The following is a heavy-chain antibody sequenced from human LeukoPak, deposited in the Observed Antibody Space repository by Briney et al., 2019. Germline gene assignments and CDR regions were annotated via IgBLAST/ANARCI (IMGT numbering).Heavy chain of an antibody. J-gene: IGHJ6*03. CDR1: GFTFSDYY. CDR3: ARDGNGYYYMDV. CDR2: ISSSGSTI. Sequence: KPGGSLRLSCAASGFTFSDYYMSWLRQAPGKGLEWVSYISSSGSTIYYADSVKGPFTISRDNAKNSLYLQMNSLRAEDTAVHYCARDGNGYYYMDVWGKGTTVTVSS. D-gene: IGHD4-23*01. V-gene: IGHV3-11*04.